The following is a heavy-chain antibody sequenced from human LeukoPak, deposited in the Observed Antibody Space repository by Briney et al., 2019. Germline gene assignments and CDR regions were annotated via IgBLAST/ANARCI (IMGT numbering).Heavy chain of an antibody. Sequence: ASVKVSCRASGYTFTSYDINWVRQATGQGLEWMGWMNPNSGNTGSAQRFQGRVTMTRNTSISTAYMELSSLRSEDTAVYYCARALRVGRYSADYWGQGTLVTVSS. D-gene: IGHD2-15*01. CDR2: MNPNSGNT. V-gene: IGHV1-8*01. CDR3: ARALRVGRYSADY. CDR1: GYTFTSYD. J-gene: IGHJ4*02.